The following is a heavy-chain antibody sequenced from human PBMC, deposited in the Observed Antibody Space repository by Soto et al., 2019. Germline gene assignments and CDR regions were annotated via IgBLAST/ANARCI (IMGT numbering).Heavy chain of an antibody. CDR2: IYYSGST. CDR3: ARGKITGLFDY. V-gene: IGHV4-59*12. D-gene: IGHD2-8*02. Sequence: PSETLSLTCTVSGGSISSYYWSWIRQPPGKGLEWIGYIYYSGSTNYNPSLKSRVTISIDTSKNQFSLKLSPVTAADTAVYYCARGKITGLFDYWGQGTLVTVSS. CDR1: GGSISSYY. J-gene: IGHJ4*02.